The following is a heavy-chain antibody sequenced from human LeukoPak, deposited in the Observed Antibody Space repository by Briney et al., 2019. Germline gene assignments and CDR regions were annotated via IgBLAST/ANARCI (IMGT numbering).Heavy chain of an antibody. J-gene: IGHJ4*02. D-gene: IGHD2-15*01. CDR2: ISGSGDST. V-gene: IGHV3-23*01. Sequence: GGSLRLSCAASGFTFTRYGMTWVSQAPGKGLEWVSTISGSGDSTYYADSVKGRFSISRDNSKNTVSLQMNSLRAEDTAIYYCATDRWLSGGSGGGDYWGQGTLVTVSS. CDR3: ATDRWLSGGSGGGDY. CDR1: GFTFTRYG.